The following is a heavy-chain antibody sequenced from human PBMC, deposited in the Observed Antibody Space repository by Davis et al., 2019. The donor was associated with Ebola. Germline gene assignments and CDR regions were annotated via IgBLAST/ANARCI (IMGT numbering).Heavy chain of an antibody. CDR3: ARTVASGYDFLDY. CDR2: ISSSGSTK. CDR1: GGSISSSSYY. D-gene: IGHD5-12*01. J-gene: IGHJ4*02. V-gene: IGHV3-11*04. Sequence: LSLTCTVSGGSISSSSYYWGWIRQPPGKGLEWVSYISSSGSTKKYADSVKGRFTTSRDNAKNSLYLQMNSLRAEDTAVYYCARTVASGYDFLDYWGQGTLVTVSS.